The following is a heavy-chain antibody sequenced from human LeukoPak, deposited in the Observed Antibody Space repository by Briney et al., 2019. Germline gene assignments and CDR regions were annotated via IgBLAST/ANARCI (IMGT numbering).Heavy chain of an antibody. J-gene: IGHJ4*02. Sequence: SETLSLTCAVSGGSISSGGYSWSWIRQPPGKGLEWIGYIYHSGSTYYNPSLKSRVTISVDRSKNQFSLKLSSVTAADTAVYYCARGQMATITSYFDYWGQGTLVAVSS. CDR1: GGSISSGGYS. CDR3: ARGQMATITSYFDY. V-gene: IGHV4-30-2*01. CDR2: IYHSGST. D-gene: IGHD5-24*01.